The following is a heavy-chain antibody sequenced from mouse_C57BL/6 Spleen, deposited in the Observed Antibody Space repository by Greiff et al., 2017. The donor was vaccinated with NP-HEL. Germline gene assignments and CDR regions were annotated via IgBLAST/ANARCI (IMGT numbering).Heavy chain of an antibody. D-gene: IGHD1-1*01. CDR3: ARWGGSSLYAMDY. CDR2: IDPSDSYT. V-gene: IGHV1-69*01. Sequence: QVQLQQPGAELVKPGASVKMSCKASGYTFTSYWMHWVKQRPGQGLEWIGEIDPSDSYTNYNQKFKGKSTLTVDKSSSTAYMQLSSLTSEDSAVYYCARWGGSSLYAMDYWGQGTSVTVSS. CDR1: GYTFTSYW. J-gene: IGHJ4*01.